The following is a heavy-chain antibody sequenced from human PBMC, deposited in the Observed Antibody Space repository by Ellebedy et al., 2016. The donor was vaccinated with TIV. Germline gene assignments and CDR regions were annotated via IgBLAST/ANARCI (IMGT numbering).Heavy chain of an antibody. D-gene: IGHD4-17*01. Sequence: GESLKISCAASGFTFGRHGMNWVRQAPGKGLEWLSYISSSSSTMYYADSVKGRFTISRDNAKNSLYLQMNSRRAEDTAVYYCARDLLEVTMKWYFDLWGRGTLVTVSS. CDR2: ISSSSSTM. CDR3: ARDLLEVTMKWYFDL. CDR1: GFTFGRHG. V-gene: IGHV3-48*01. J-gene: IGHJ2*01.